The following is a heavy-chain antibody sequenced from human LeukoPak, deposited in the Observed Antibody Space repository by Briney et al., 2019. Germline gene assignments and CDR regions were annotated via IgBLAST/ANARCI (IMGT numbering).Heavy chain of an antibody. Sequence: GGSLRLSCAASGFTFSSYWMHWVRQAPGQGLVWVSRINSDGSSTSYADSVKGRFTISRDNAKNTLYLQMNSLRAEDTAVYYCARREDDYGNDYWGQGTLVTVSS. V-gene: IGHV3-74*01. CDR1: GFTFSSYW. J-gene: IGHJ4*02. CDR3: ARREDDYGNDY. D-gene: IGHD4-17*01. CDR2: INSDGSST.